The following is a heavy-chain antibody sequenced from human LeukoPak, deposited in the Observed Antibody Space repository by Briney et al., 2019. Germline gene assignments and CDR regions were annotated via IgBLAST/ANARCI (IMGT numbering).Heavy chain of an antibody. Sequence: PGESLRLSCVASGFTFSSYAMHWVRQAPGKGLEYVSAISSNGGSAYYANSVKGRFTISRDNSKNTLYLQMGSLRAEDMAVYYCARMYYDFWSGYYDYWGQGTLVTVSS. J-gene: IGHJ4*02. V-gene: IGHV3-64*01. D-gene: IGHD3-3*01. CDR1: GFTFSSYA. CDR2: ISSNGGSA. CDR3: ARMYYDFWSGYYDY.